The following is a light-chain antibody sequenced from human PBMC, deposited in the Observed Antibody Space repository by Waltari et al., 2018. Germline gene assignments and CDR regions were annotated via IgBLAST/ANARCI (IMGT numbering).Light chain of an antibody. J-gene: IGLJ3*02. Sequence: QSALTQPASVSGSPAQPITISCTGTSSDVGSYNLVSWYQQHPGKAPKLMVYEGSKRPSGVSNRVSGSKSGNTASLTISGLQAEDEADYYCFSYTAGSTWVFGGGTKLTVL. CDR2: EGS. CDR3: FSYTAGSTWV. V-gene: IGLV2-23*01. CDR1: SSDVGSYNL.